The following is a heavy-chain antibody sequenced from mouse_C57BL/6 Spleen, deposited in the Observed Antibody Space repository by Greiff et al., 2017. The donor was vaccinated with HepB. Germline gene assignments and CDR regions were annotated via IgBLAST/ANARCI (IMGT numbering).Heavy chain of an antibody. V-gene: IGHV1-22*01. CDR1: GYTFTDYN. CDR2: INPNNGGT. J-gene: IGHJ3*01. D-gene: IGHD2-4*01. CDR3: ARGYDYDGAWFAY. Sequence: EVQLQQSGPELVKPGASVKMSCKASGYTFTDYNMHWVKQSHGKSLEWIGYINPNNGGTSYNQKFKGKATLTVNKSSSTAYMELRSLTSEDSAVYYCARGYDYDGAWFAYWGQGTLDTVSA.